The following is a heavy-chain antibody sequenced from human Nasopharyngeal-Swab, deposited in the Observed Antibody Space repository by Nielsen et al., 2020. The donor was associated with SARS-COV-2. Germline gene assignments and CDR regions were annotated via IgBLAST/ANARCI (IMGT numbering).Heavy chain of an antibody. Sequence: WIRQPPGKGLERIGSIYYSGSTYYNPSLKSRVTISVDTSKNQFSLKLSSVTAADTAVYYCARIGPPYSNYAVDPWGQGTLVTVSS. V-gene: IGHV4-39*07. CDR3: ARIGPPYSNYAVDP. CDR2: IYYSGST. J-gene: IGHJ5*02. D-gene: IGHD4-11*01.